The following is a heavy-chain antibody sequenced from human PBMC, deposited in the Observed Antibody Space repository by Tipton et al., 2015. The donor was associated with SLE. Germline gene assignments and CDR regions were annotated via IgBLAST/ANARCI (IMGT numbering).Heavy chain of an antibody. CDR2: IYYGGGT. CDR3: AKSGFGRGSYFHH. V-gene: IGHV4-30-4*08. J-gene: IGHJ1*01. CDR1: GDSISNGDDY. D-gene: IGHD5-12*01. Sequence: TLSLTCTVSGDSISNGDDYWSWIRQPPGKGLEWIGNIYYGGGTYYNPSLESRVTISVDTSKNQFSLRQTSVTAADTAVYYCAKSGFGRGSYFHHWDQGTLVSVSS.